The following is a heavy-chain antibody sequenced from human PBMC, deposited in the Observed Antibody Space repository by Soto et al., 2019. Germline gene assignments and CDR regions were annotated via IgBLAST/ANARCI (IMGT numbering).Heavy chain of an antibody. CDR2: IIPIFGTA. CDR3: ARSILVVITTLDWYFDL. D-gene: IGHD3-22*01. J-gene: IGHJ2*01. CDR1: GGTFSSYA. V-gene: IGHV1-69*13. Sequence: GASVKVSCKASGGTFSSYAISWVRQAPGQGLEWMGGIIPIFGTANYAQKFQGRVTITADESTSTAYMELSSLRSEDTAVYYCARSILVVITTLDWYFDLWGRGTLVTVS.